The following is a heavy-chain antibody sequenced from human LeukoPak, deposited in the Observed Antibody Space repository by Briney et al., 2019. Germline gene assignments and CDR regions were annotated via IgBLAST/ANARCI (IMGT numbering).Heavy chain of an antibody. CDR1: GFSFGSYA. Sequence: GGSLRLSCAASGFSFGSYAMSWVRQAAGKGLEWVSEICGSVSGSGDCTHYADSVKGRFTISRDNAKNSLYLQMNSLRAEDTAIYYCARCIVLAGICDAFDIWGQGTVVTVSS. D-gene: IGHD6-19*01. CDR2: ICGSVSGSGDCT. V-gene: IGHV3-23*01. CDR3: ARCIVLAGICDAFDI. J-gene: IGHJ3*02.